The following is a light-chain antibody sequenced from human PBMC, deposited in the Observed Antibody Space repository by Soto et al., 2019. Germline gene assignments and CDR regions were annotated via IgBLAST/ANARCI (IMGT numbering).Light chain of an antibody. CDR1: QSVSSY. V-gene: IGKV3-11*01. Sequence: EIVLTQSPATLSLSPGERATLSCRASQSVSSYLAWYQQKPGQAPRLLIYDASNRATGIPARFSGSGSGTDFTLTLSSLGAENFAVYYWPQRSKWGGGGVFGQGTRLEIK. CDR2: DAS. CDR3: PQRSKWGGGGV. J-gene: IGKJ5*01.